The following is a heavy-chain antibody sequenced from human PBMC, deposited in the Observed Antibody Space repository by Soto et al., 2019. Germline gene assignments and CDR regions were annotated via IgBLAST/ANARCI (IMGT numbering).Heavy chain of an antibody. Sequence: QVQLQESGPGLVKPSQTLSLTCTVSGGSISSGDYYWSWIRQPPGKGLEWIGYISYSGNTYYNPCLESRVTIAVDTSKNQFSLRLSSVTAADTAVYYCARASTVTTGAKFDYWSQGTLVTVSS. D-gene: IGHD4-17*01. CDR3: ARASTVTTGAKFDY. V-gene: IGHV4-30-4*01. J-gene: IGHJ4*02. CDR2: ISYSGNT. CDR1: GGSISSGDYY.